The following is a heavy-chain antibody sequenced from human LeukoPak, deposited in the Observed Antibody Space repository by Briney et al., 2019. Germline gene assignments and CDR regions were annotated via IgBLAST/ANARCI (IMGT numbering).Heavy chain of an antibody. Sequence: GGSMILASAADAFTLSSYSMNWVRQPPGTVQEWVLCISSSSSTIYYSDSEKGRFTTTRDNAKNSLYLQMNSLRAEDTAVYYCARPRSNYLGAFDIWGQGTMVTVSS. J-gene: IGHJ3*02. V-gene: IGHV3-48*04. CDR2: ISSSSSTI. CDR1: AFTLSSYS. CDR3: ARPRSNYLGAFDI. D-gene: IGHD4-11*01.